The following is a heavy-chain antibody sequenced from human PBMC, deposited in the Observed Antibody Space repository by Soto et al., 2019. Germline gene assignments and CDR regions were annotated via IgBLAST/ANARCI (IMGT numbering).Heavy chain of an antibody. V-gene: IGHV3-30*18. Sequence: AGGSLRLSCAASGFTFSSYGMHWVRQAPGKGLEWVAVISYDGSNKYYSDSVKGRFTISRDNSKNTLYLQMNSLRAEDTAVYYCAKDRYYDYVWGSSPFFDYWGQGTLVTVSS. CDR2: ISYDGSNK. CDR1: GFTFSSYG. D-gene: IGHD3-16*01. CDR3: AKDRYYDYVWGSSPFFDY. J-gene: IGHJ4*02.